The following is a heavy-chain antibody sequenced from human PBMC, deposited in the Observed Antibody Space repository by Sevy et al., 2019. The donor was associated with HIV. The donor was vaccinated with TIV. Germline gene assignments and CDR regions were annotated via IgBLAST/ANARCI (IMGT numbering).Heavy chain of an antibody. CDR3: AKDSRVYSSSHFDY. J-gene: IGHJ4*02. CDR1: GFTFSRYW. Sequence: GGSLRLSCAASGFTFSRYWMSWVRQAPGKGLEWVANIKVDGSEKYYVDSVKGRFTISRDNAKNSLYLQMNSLRAEDTAVYYCAKDSRVYSSSHFDYWGQGTLVTVSS. D-gene: IGHD6-13*01. V-gene: IGHV3-7*03. CDR2: IKVDGSEK.